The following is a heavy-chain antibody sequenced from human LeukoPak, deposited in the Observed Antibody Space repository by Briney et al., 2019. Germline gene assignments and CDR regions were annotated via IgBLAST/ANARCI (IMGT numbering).Heavy chain of an antibody. J-gene: IGHJ3*02. CDR2: INWNGGST. CDR3: AIYGGSGTNAFDM. Sequence: GGSLRLSCAASGFTFDDYGMSWVRQAPGKGLEWVSGINWNGGSTGYADSVKGRFTISRDNAKNSLYLQMNSLRAEDTALYHCAIYGGSGTNAFDMWGQGTMVTVSS. V-gene: IGHV3-20*01. CDR1: GFTFDDYG. D-gene: IGHD5-12*01.